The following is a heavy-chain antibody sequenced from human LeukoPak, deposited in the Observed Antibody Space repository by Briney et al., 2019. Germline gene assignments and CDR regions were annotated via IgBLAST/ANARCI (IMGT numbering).Heavy chain of an antibody. CDR2: IYVDGRTT. CDR3: IRDFRSADL. Sequence: SGGSLRLSCVASGFTFSNYWMHWVRQPPGKGLVWVSRIYVDGRTTNYADSVKGRFTISRDNAKNTVYLEMNSLSVEDMATYYCIRDFRSADLWGQGTLVTVTS. CDR1: GFTFSNYW. J-gene: IGHJ5*02. V-gene: IGHV3-74*01.